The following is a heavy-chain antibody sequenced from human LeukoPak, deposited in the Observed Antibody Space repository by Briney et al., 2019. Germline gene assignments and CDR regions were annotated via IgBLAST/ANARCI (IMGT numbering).Heavy chain of an antibody. CDR3: AKGGIRYGYWFDH. Sequence: GGSLRLSCAASGFSVNTYSMNWVRQAPGKGLEWVSTFSADDSSTHYADSVQGRFTISRDNSKNTLYLQMNSLRAEDTAVYYCAKGGIRYGYWFDHWGQGTLVTVSS. V-gene: IGHV3-23*01. D-gene: IGHD3-10*01. CDR1: GFSVNTYS. J-gene: IGHJ5*02. CDR2: FSADDSST.